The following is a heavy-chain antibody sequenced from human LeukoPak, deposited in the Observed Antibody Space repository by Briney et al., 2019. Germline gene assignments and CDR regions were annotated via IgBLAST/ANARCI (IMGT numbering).Heavy chain of an antibody. CDR1: GFSVRTNF. V-gene: IGHV3-53*01. D-gene: IGHD3-22*01. J-gene: IGHJ4*02. CDR2: TYTGGGT. CDR3: TRSGYRHPYHFES. Sequence: GGSLRLSCAVSGFSVRTNFMSWVRQAPGKGLEWVSVTYTGGGTDHADSVKGRFTISRDNSKNTLSLQMNSLRADDTAIYYCTRSGYRHPYHFESWGQGTLVIVSS.